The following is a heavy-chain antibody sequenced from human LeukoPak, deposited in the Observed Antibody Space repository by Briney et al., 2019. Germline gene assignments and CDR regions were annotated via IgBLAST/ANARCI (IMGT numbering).Heavy chain of an antibody. CDR3: AKAASSSWPSYYYGMDV. J-gene: IGHJ6*02. Sequence: GGSLRLSCAASGFIFSSYSMSWVRQAPGKGLEWVPVITGSGGNTYYADSVKGRFTISKDNSKNTVYLQMSSLRVDDTAVYYCAKAASSSWPSYYYGMDVWGQGTTVTVSS. V-gene: IGHV3-23*01. D-gene: IGHD6-13*01. CDR1: GFIFSSYS. CDR2: ITGSGGNT.